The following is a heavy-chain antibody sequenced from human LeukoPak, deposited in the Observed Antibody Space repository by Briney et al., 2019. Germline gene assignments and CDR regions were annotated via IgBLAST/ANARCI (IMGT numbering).Heavy chain of an antibody. CDR2: ISGSGGST. D-gene: IGHD6-6*01. CDR1: GFTLSRYR. J-gene: IGHJ6*02. Sequence: GGSLRLSCAASGFTLSRYRMNWVRQAPGKGLEWVSLISGSGGSTYYADSVKGRFTISRDNSKNTLYLQMNSLRVEDTAVYYCAKGNIAARQDIMDVWGQGTTVTVSS. V-gene: IGHV3-23*01. CDR3: AKGNIAARQDIMDV.